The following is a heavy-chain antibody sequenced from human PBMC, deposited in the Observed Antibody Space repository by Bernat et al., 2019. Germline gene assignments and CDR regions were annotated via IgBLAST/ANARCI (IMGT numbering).Heavy chain of an antibody. CDR1: GFTLSIYW. V-gene: IGHV3-7*03. J-gene: IGHJ4*02. Sequence: EVQLVESGGGLVQPGGSLRLSCAASGFTLSIYWMSWVRQAPGKRLEWVATISSDGSGKYYVDSMKGRFTISRDNAKNSQYLQMNGLGAEDTAVYYCARENWGAFDYWGQGTLVTVSS. CDR3: ARENWGAFDY. CDR2: ISSDGSGK. D-gene: IGHD7-27*01.